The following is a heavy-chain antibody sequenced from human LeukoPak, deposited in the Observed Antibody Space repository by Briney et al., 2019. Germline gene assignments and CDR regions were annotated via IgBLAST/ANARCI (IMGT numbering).Heavy chain of an antibody. CDR1: GFTISSYA. V-gene: IGHV3-23*01. CDR3: AKDFAGRLFTLFDY. J-gene: IGHJ4*02. D-gene: IGHD2-21*01. Sequence: GGSLRLPCAASGFTISSYAMSWVRQAPGKGLEWVSAISGSGGSTYYADSVKGRFTISRDNSKNTLYLQMNSLRAEDTAVYYCAKDFAGRLFTLFDYWGQGTLVTVSS. CDR2: ISGSGGST.